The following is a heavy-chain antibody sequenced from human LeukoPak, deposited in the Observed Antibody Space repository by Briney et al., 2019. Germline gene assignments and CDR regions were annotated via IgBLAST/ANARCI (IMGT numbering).Heavy chain of an antibody. Sequence: GGSLRLSCAASGFTFSSYAMRWVRQAPGKGLEWVSGILDSGYSTYYANSVKGRFTISRDNSNNTLYLHMNSLRAEDTAVYYCAKLGGHPLHNYYVGVWGKGTTVAVSS. CDR3: AKLGGHPLHNYYVGV. J-gene: IGHJ6*03. V-gene: IGHV3-23*01. CDR1: GFTFSSYA. CDR2: ILDSGYST. D-gene: IGHD3-16*01.